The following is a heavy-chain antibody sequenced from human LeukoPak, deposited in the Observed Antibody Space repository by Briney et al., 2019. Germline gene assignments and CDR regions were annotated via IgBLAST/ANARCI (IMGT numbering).Heavy chain of an antibody. Sequence: PGGSLRLSCAASGFTFSAYSMNWVRQAPGKGLEWLSYISSSTISYADSVKGRFTISRDNAKNSLFLQMNSLRAEDTAVYFCAREVGRYCSTTTCDGDLQLDYWGQGTLVTVSS. D-gene: IGHD2-2*01. CDR3: AREVGRYCSTTTCDGDLQLDY. J-gene: IGHJ4*02. V-gene: IGHV3-48*04. CDR2: ISSSTI. CDR1: GFTFSAYS.